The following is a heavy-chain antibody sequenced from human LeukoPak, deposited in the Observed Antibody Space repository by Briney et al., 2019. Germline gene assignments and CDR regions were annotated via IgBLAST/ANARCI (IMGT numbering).Heavy chain of an antibody. J-gene: IGHJ4*02. D-gene: IGHD3-9*01. CDR1: GFTFSSYS. CDR3: AKISFRYCDWLSPLDY. Sequence: SGGSLRLSCAASGFTFSSYSMNWVRQAPGQGLEWVSYIRSSSSAMYYADSVKGRFTISRDNAKNSLYLQMNSLRAEDTAVYYCAKISFRYCDWLSPLDYWGQGTLVTVSS. V-gene: IGHV3-48*04. CDR2: IRSSSSAM.